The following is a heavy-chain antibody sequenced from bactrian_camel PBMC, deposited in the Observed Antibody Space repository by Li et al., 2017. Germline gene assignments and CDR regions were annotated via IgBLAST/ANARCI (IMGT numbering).Heavy chain of an antibody. V-gene: IGHV3S55*01. CDR3: AYHGSRSCTQTWFFYNY. CDR2: TNDEIP. D-gene: IGHD2*01. Sequence: GSVQEGGSLRLSCTGAGVSFRDESVGWYRQVPGSKCEWLVGTNDEIPSYEASVKGRFTISQNTAKNMSFLQMTDLEPEDTAMYYCAYHGSRSCTQTWFFYNYRGQGTQVTVS. CDR1: GVSFRDES. J-gene: IGHJ4*01.